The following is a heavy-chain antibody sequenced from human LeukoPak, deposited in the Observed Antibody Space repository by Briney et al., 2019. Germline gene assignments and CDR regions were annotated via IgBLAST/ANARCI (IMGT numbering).Heavy chain of an antibody. V-gene: IGHV5-51*01. J-gene: IGHJ4*02. Sequence: GESLKISCKGSGYIFTSYWIAWLREMPGKGLEWMGIIYPGDSDTRYSPSFQGQVTISADKSISTAYLQWSSLKASATAMYYCARQGAYSGFGPIDYWGQGTLVTVSS. CDR2: IYPGDSDT. D-gene: IGHD5-12*01. CDR1: GYIFTSYW. CDR3: ARQGAYSGFGPIDY.